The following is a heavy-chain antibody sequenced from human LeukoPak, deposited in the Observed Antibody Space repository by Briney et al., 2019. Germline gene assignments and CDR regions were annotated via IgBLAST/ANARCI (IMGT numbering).Heavy chain of an antibody. V-gene: IGHV4-59*01. CDR2: IYYSGST. D-gene: IGHD5-12*01. CDR3: ARVRKASWFDP. J-gene: IGHJ5*02. CDR1: GGSISSYY. Sequence: SETLSLTCTVSGGSISSYYWSWIRQPPGKGLEWIGYIYYSGSTNYNPSLKSRVTISVDTSKNQFSLKLSSVTAADTAVYYCARVRKASWFDPWGQGTLVTVSS.